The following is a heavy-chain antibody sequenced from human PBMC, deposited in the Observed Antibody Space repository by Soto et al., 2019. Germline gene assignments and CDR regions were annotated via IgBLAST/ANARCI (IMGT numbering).Heavy chain of an antibody. J-gene: IGHJ4*02. D-gene: IGHD4-17*01. CDR3: ARAGGSYDYGDYVANY. V-gene: IGHV1-18*01. CDR2: ISAYNGNT. CDR1: GYTFTSYG. Sequence: ASVKVSCKASGYTFTSYGISWVRQAPGQGLEWMGWISAYNGNTNYAQKLQGRVTMTTDTSTSTAYMELRSLRSDDTAVYYCARAGGSYDYGDYVANYWGQGTLVTVSS.